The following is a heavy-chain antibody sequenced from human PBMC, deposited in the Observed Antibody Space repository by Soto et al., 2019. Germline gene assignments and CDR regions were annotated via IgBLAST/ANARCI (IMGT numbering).Heavy chain of an antibody. CDR2: IIPIFGTA. CDR3: TLTRKYVYVATIPRADGMDL. D-gene: IGHD3-16*01. Sequence: QVQLVQSGAEVKKPGSSVKVSCKASGGTFSSYAISWVRQAPGQGLEWMGGIIPIFGTANYAQKFQGRVTITAAEPTSSAYRELRSMRAEDTAAYYCTLTRKYVYVATIPRADGMDLWGQGTTVSVSS. CDR1: GGTFSSYA. J-gene: IGHJ6*02. V-gene: IGHV1-69*12.